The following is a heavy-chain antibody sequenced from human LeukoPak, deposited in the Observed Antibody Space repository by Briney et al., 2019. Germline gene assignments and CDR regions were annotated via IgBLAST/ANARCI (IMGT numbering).Heavy chain of an antibody. CDR1: GFTFDDYG. Sequence: PGGSLRLSCAASGFTFDDYGMSWVRQAPGKGLEWVSGINWNGGSTGYADSVKGRFTISRDNAKNSLYLQMNCLRAEDTALYHCARGNYYDSSGYYDYWGQGTLVTVSS. CDR3: ARGNYYDSSGYYDY. J-gene: IGHJ4*02. CDR2: INWNGGST. V-gene: IGHV3-20*01. D-gene: IGHD3-22*01.